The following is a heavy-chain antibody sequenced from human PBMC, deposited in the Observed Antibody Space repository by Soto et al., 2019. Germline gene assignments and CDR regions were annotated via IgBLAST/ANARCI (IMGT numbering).Heavy chain of an antibody. CDR1: GFSFSTHG. Sequence: QVQLVESGGGVVRPGRSLRLSCAATGFSFSTHGMHWVSQAPGKGLEWVAVIVTDGCEQDYSDSVKGRFTISRDNSKTTLFLPMNTLRAEDTAVSSRARIDDYADNGVVHWGQAILVTVSS. CDR3: ARIDDYADNGVVH. CDR2: IVTDGCEQ. D-gene: IGHD4-17*01. V-gene: IGHV3-33*01. J-gene: IGHJ1*01.